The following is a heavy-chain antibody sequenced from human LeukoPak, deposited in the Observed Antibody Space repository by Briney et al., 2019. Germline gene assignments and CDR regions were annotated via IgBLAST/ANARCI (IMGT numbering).Heavy chain of an antibody. CDR1: GGSISSGGYF. J-gene: IGHJ3*02. V-gene: IGHV4-31*03. CDR3: ARDRETSMGGGTFDI. Sequence: TLSLTCTVSGGSISSGGYFWSWIRQLPGKGLEWIGYIHYSGSTYYYPSLKSRVSMSVDRSKNQFSLKLTSVTAADTAVYYCARDRETSMGGGTFDIWGQGTMVTVSS. CDR2: IHYSGST. D-gene: IGHD3-10*01.